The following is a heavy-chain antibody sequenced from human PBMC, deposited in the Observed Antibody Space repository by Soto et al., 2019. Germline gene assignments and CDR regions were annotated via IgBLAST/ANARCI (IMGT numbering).Heavy chain of an antibody. D-gene: IGHD2-8*01. CDR1: GYSFTDYH. CDR2: INPKSGGT. V-gene: IGHV1-2*04. J-gene: IGHJ6*02. CDR3: ARGDSTDCSNGVCSFFYNHDMDV. Sequence: ASVKVSCKASGYSFTDYHIHWVRQARGQGLEWLGRINPKSGGTSTAQKFQGWVTMTTDTSISTASMELIRLTSDDTAIYYCARGDSTDCSNGVCSFFYNHDMDVWGQGTTVTVSS.